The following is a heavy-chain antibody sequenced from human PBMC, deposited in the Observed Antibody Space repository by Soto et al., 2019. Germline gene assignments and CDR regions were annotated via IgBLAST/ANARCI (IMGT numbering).Heavy chain of an antibody. V-gene: IGHV3-23*01. Sequence: EVQLLESGGGLVQPGGSLRLACVASGFRFSAYAMNWVRQAPGKGLQWVSGLVGSGADKNYADSVRGRFTVSRDNSKNTLYLQMNSLRDEDTAVYYCAKDLMANNGVWEAFDMWGRGTKVTVSS. CDR1: GFRFSAYA. CDR2: LVGSGADK. J-gene: IGHJ3*02. CDR3: AKDLMANNGVWEAFDM. D-gene: IGHD2-8*01.